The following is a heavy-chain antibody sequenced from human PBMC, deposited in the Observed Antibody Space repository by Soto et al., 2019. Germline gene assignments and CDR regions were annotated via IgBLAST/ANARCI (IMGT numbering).Heavy chain of an antibody. V-gene: IGHV3-20*04. D-gene: IGHD3-16*02. Sequence: EVQLVESGGGVVRPGGSLRLSCAASGFTFDDYGMSWVRQAPGKGLEWVSGINWNGGSTGYADSVKGRFTISRDNAKNALYLQMNSLRAEETALYYCARGIRLGELSLGDYWGQGTLVTVSS. CDR1: GFTFDDYG. CDR2: INWNGGST. J-gene: IGHJ4*02. CDR3: ARGIRLGELSLGDY.